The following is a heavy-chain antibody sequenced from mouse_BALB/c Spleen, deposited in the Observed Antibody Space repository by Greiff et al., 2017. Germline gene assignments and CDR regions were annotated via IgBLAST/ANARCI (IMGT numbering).Heavy chain of an antibody. Sequence: EVKLKQSGAELVRPGALVKLSCKASGFNIKDYYMHWVKQRPEQGLEWIGWIDPENGNTIYDPKFQGKASITADTSSNTAYLQLSSLTSEDTAVYYCARGYYGAMDYWGQGTSVTVSS. CDR1: GFNIKDYY. J-gene: IGHJ4*01. CDR2: IDPENGNT. CDR3: ARGYYGAMDY. D-gene: IGHD1-1*01. V-gene: IGHV14-1*02.